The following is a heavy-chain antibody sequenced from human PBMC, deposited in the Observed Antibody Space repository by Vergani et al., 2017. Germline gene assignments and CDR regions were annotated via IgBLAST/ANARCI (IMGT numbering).Heavy chain of an antibody. Sequence: QLHLQESGPGLVKPSETLSLTCTVSGGSITSSSYYWGWIRQPPGKGLEWIGNIYRSGGAYYNPSLKGRVTISVDTSKNQFSLEVTSVTAADTAIYCCARTESFILRYFHWALWGQGTLVTVSS. CDR3: ARTESFILRYFHWAL. D-gene: IGHD3-9*01. CDR1: GGSITSSSYY. CDR2: IYRSGGA. J-gene: IGHJ4*02. V-gene: IGHV4-39*01.